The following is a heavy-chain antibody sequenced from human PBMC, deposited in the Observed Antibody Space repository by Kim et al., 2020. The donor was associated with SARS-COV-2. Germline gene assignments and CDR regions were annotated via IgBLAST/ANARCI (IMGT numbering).Heavy chain of an antibody. CDR2: IKSKTDGGTT. CDR1: GFTFSNAW. J-gene: IGHJ6*02. CDR3: TTGGVVPAAKTYYYYYGMDV. V-gene: IGHV3-15*01. Sequence: GGSLRLSCAASGFTFSNAWMSWVRQAPGKGLEWVGRIKSKTDGGTTDYAAPGKGRFTISRDDSKNTLYLQMNSLKTEDTAVCYCTTGGVVPAAKTYYYYYGMDVWGQGTAVTVSS. D-gene: IGHD2-2*01.